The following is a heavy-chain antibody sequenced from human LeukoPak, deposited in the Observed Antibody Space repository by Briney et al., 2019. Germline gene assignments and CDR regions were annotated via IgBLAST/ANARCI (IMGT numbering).Heavy chain of an antibody. V-gene: IGHV3-30*02. CDR2: IRYDGSNK. CDR3: AKDGSMVYALYYYYYMDV. CDR1: GFTFSSYG. D-gene: IGHD2-8*01. J-gene: IGHJ6*03. Sequence: PGGSLRLSCAASGFTFSSYGMHWVRQAPGKGLEWVAFIRYDGSNKYYADSVKGRFTISRDNSKNTLYLQMNSLRAEDTAVYYCAKDGSMVYALYYYYYMDVWGKGTTVTVSS.